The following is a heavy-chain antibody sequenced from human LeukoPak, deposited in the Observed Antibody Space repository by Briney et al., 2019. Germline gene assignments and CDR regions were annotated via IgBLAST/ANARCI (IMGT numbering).Heavy chain of an antibody. Sequence: GESLKISCKGSGYTFTSYWIGWVRQMPGKGLEWMGIIYPGDSDIRYSPSFQGQVTISADKSISTAYLQWSSLKASDTAMYYCARLPGIVATIERYFDYWGQGTLVTVSS. CDR2: IYPGDSDI. CDR1: GYTFTSYW. D-gene: IGHD5-12*01. V-gene: IGHV5-51*01. J-gene: IGHJ4*02. CDR3: ARLPGIVATIERYFDY.